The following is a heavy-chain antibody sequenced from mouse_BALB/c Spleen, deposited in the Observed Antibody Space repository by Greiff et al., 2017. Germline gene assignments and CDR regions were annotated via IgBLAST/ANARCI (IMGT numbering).Heavy chain of an antibody. V-gene: IGHV1S81*02. Sequence: QVQLQQSGAELVKPGASVKLSCKASGYTFTSYWMHWVKQRPGQGLEWIGEINPSNGRTNYNEKFKSKATLTVDKSSSTAYMQLSSLTSEDSAVYYCARSNGSRSMDYWGQGTSVTVSS. D-gene: IGHD1-1*01. CDR3: ARSNGSRSMDY. CDR2: INPSNGRT. CDR1: GYTFTSYW. J-gene: IGHJ4*01.